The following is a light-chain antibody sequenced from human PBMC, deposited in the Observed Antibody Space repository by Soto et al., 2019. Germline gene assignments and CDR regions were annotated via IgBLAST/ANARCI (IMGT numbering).Light chain of an antibody. CDR3: QQRSNWPLIT. CDR1: QIVRSN. Sequence: EIVLTQSPDTLSVSRGEIATLSCRASQIVRSNLAWYQQKPGQAPRLLIYDASNRATGIPARFSGSGSGTDFTLTISSLEPEDFAVYYCQQRSNWPLITFGQGTRLEIK. CDR2: DAS. J-gene: IGKJ5*01. V-gene: IGKV3-11*01.